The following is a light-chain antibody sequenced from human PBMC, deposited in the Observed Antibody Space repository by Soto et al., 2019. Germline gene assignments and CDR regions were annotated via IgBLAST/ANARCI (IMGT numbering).Light chain of an antibody. V-gene: IGLV1-47*01. CDR3: AAWDDSLSGYVV. J-gene: IGLJ7*01. Sequence: QSVLTQPPSASGTPGQMVPISCSGTSSNIGNSYVYWYQQLPGTAPKLLIYKNNQRPSGVPDRFSGSKSGTSASLAISGLRSEDEADYYCAAWDDSLSGYVVFGGGTQLTVL. CDR1: SSNIGNSY. CDR2: KNN.